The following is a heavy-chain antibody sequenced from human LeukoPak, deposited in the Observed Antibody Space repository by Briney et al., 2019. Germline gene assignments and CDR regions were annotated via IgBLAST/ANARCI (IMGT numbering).Heavy chain of an antibody. Sequence: GGPLRLSCAASGFTFRNYWIHWVRQAPGKGLVWISRIDNDGSDTIYADSVKGRFTISRDNAKNTLYLQMNSLRAEDTAVYYCARGGYHHGFDIWGQGTMVTVSS. CDR2: IDNDGSDT. CDR3: ARGGYHHGFDI. CDR1: GFTFRNYW. J-gene: IGHJ3*02. D-gene: IGHD5-18*01. V-gene: IGHV3-74*01.